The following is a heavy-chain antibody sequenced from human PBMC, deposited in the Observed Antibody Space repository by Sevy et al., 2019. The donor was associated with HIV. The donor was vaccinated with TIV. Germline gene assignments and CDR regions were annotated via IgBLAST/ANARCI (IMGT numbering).Heavy chain of an antibody. D-gene: IGHD6-6*01. V-gene: IGHV3-49*04. Sequence: GGSLRLSCTASGFTFGDYAMSWVRQAPGKGLEWVGFIRSKAYGGTTEYAASVKGRFTISRDDSKSIAYLQMNSLKTEDTAVYYCTRVSSIAARRGGYYFDYWGQGTLVTVSS. CDR3: TRVSSIAARRGGYYFDY. CDR2: IRSKAYGGTT. CDR1: GFTFGDYA. J-gene: IGHJ4*02.